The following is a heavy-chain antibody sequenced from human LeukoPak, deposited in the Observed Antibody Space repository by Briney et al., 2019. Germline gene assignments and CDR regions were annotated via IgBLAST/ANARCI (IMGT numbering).Heavy chain of an antibody. CDR3: ARDDYNDAFGI. D-gene: IGHD4-11*01. CDR2: IYYSGST. CDR1: GGSINSYY. Sequence: SETLSLTCTVSGGSINSYYWSWIRQPPGKGLEWIGYIYYSGSTNYNPSLKSRVTISVDTSKNQFSLKLSSVTAADTAVYYCARDDYNDAFGIWGQGTMVTVSS. J-gene: IGHJ3*02. V-gene: IGHV4-59*01.